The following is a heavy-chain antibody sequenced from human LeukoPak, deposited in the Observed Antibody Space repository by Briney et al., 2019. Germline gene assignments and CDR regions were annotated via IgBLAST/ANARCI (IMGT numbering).Heavy chain of an antibody. J-gene: IGHJ3*02. CDR1: GFTFSSSW. Sequence: PGGSLRLSYAPSGFTFSSSWMSWVRQAPGIGLEWVANIKEDGSDKYYVDSVKGRFTISRDNAKNSLYLQMNSLRAEDTAVYYCARSSAHAFDIWGQGTMVTVSS. CDR2: IKEDGSDK. V-gene: IGHV3-7*02. CDR3: ARSSAHAFDI.